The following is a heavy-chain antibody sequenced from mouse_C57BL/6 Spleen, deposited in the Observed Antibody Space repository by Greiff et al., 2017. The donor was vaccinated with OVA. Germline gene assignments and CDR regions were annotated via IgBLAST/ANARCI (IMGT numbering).Heavy chain of an antibody. CDR3: ASGGDYDGFAY. J-gene: IGHJ3*01. CDR2: IDPSDSET. D-gene: IGHD2-4*01. CDR1: GYTFTSYW. V-gene: IGHV1-52*01. Sequence: QVQLQQPGAELVRPGSSVKLSCKASGYTFTSYWMHWVKQRPIQGLEWIGNIDPSDSETHYNQKFKDKATLTVDKSSSTAYMQLSSLTSEDSAVYYCASGGDYDGFAYWGQGTLVTVSA.